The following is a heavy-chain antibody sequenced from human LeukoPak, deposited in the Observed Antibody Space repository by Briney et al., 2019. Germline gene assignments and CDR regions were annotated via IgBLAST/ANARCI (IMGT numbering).Heavy chain of an antibody. Sequence: ASVKVSCKASGYTFTCYYMHWVRQAPGQGLEWMGWINPNSDGTNYAQKFQGWVTMTRDTSISTAYMELSRLRSDDTAVYYCARDLGYSYGPEGVRGMDVWGQGTTVTVSS. CDR1: GYTFTCYY. J-gene: IGHJ6*02. D-gene: IGHD5-18*01. V-gene: IGHV1-2*04. CDR3: ARDLGYSYGPEGVRGMDV. CDR2: INPNSDGT.